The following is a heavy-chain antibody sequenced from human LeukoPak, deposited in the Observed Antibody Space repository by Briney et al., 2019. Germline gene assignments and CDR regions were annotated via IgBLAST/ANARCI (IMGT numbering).Heavy chain of an antibody. Sequence: AGGSLRLSCAASGFTFNEFGVHWVRQAPGQGLEWVALIWYDGSNKYYADSVKGRFTISRDNSKNTVYLQMNSLRVEDTALYYCARDRPTGSYYSIDYWGQGTQVTVSS. CDR2: IWYDGSNK. CDR3: ARDRPTGSYYSIDY. D-gene: IGHD1-26*01. J-gene: IGHJ4*02. CDR1: GFTFNEFG. V-gene: IGHV3-33*01.